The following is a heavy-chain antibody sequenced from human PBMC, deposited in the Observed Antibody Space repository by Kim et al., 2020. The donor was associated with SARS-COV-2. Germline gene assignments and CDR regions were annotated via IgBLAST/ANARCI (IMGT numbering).Heavy chain of an antibody. V-gene: IGHV4-59*08. CDR2: IYYSGST. Sequence: SETLSLTCTVSGGSISSYYWSWIRQPPGKGLEWIGYIYYSGSTNYNPSLKSRVTISVDTSKNQFSLKLSSVTAADTAVYYCARHYPRGYYYYGMDVWGQGTTVTVSS. CDR3: ARHYPRGYYYYGMDV. D-gene: IGHD3-16*02. J-gene: IGHJ6*02. CDR1: GGSISSYY.